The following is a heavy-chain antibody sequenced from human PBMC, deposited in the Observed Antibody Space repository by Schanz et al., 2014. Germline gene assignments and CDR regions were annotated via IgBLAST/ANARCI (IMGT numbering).Heavy chain of an antibody. J-gene: IGHJ4*02. CDR3: ARDGGGD. CDR1: GYTFTAYF. Sequence: QVLLVQSGAEVKQPGASVKVSCKASGYTFTAYFIHWVRQAPGQGLEWMGRINPNTGGTNFAQKFQGRVTMTRDTSITTAYMDLSGLTSDDTAVYYCARDGGGDWGQGTLVTVSS. CDR2: INPNTGGT. V-gene: IGHV1-2*06.